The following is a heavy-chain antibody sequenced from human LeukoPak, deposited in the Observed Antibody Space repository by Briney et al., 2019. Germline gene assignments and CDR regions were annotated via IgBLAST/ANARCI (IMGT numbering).Heavy chain of an antibody. J-gene: IGHJ4*02. CDR2: ISDNGGNT. CDR1: GFTFSSYI. CDR3: AKDPRWGKVAPISGADY. D-gene: IGHD5-12*01. Sequence: QAGGSLRLSCAASGFTFSSYILNWVRQAPGKGLEWVSGISDNGGNTYYADSVKGRFTISRDNSKNTLYLQMNSLRADDTAMYYCAKDPRWGKVAPISGADYWGQGTLVTVSS. V-gene: IGHV3-23*01.